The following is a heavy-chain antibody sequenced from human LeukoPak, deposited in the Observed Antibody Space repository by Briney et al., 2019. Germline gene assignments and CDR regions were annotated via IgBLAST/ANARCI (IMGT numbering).Heavy chain of an antibody. V-gene: IGHV3-33*01. CDR2: IWSDGSIK. J-gene: IGHJ1*01. D-gene: IGHD6-19*01. Sequence: PGGSLRLSCAASGFTFSNYGMHWVRQAPGKGLEWVAVIWSDGSIKYYADSVKGRFTISRDNSRNTLYLQMNSLRAEDTAVYYCARGPIAVAGTPSIYQHWGQAPWSPSPQ. CDR1: GFTFSNYG. CDR3: ARGPIAVAGTPSIYQH.